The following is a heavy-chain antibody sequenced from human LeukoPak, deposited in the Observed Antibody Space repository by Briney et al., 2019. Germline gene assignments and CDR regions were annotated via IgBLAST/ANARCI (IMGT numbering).Heavy chain of an antibody. CDR2: IIPIFGTA. CDR3: AREGGITGTTSSGFDY. V-gene: IGHV1-69*05. D-gene: IGHD1-7*01. CDR1: GGTFSSYA. Sequence: SVKVSCKASGGTFSSYAISWVRQAPGQGLEWMGGIIPIFGTANYAQKFQGRVTITTDESTSTAYMKLSSLRSEDTAVYYCAREGGITGTTSSGFDYWGQGTLVTVSS. J-gene: IGHJ4*02.